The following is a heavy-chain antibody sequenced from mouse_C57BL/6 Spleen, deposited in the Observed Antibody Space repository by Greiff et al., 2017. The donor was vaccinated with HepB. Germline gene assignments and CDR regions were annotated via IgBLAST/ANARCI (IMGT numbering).Heavy chain of an antibody. J-gene: IGHJ4*01. CDR3: AYDYDAMDY. CDR1: GYAFSSSW. Sequence: VQLVESGPELVKPGASVKISCKASGYAFSSSWMNWVKQRPGKGLEWIGRIYPGDGDTNYNGKFKGKATLTADKSSSTAYMQLSSLTSEDSAVYFCAYDYDAMDYWGQGTSVTVSS. D-gene: IGHD1-1*02. CDR2: IYPGDGDT. V-gene: IGHV1-82*01.